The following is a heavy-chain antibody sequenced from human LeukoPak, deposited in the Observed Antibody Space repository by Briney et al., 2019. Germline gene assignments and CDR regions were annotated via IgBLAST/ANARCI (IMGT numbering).Heavy chain of an antibody. Sequence: GGSLRLSCAASGFTFDDYAMHWVRQAPGKGLEWVSGISWNSGSIGYADSVKGRFTISRDNAKNSLYLQMNSLRAEDMALYYCAKGYYDFWSGPIDYWGQGTLVTVSS. V-gene: IGHV3-9*03. J-gene: IGHJ4*02. CDR3: AKGYYDFWSGPIDY. CDR1: GFTFDDYA. D-gene: IGHD3-3*01. CDR2: ISWNSGSI.